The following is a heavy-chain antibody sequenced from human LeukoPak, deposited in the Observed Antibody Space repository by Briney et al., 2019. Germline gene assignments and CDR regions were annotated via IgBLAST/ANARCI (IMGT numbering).Heavy chain of an antibody. D-gene: IGHD2-2*01. CDR2: INGSDGST. V-gene: IGHV3-23*01. CDR1: GFTFSTCA. J-gene: IGHJ4*02. Sequence: PGGSLRLSCAVSGFTFSTCAMGWVRQAPGKGLGWVSAINGSDGSTFYADSVKGRFTIYRDNSKNTVYIQMSGLRAEDTALYYCAKAHCSPTSCSRIDYWGQGTLVTVSS. CDR3: AKAHCSPTSCSRIDY.